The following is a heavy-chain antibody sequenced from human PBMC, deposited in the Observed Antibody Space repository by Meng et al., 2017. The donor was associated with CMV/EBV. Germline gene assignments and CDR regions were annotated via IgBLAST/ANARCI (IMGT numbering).Heavy chain of an antibody. J-gene: IGHJ5*02. V-gene: IGHV1-8*01. CDR1: GYTFTSYD. CDR3: ARGRLLKNWFDP. CDR2: MKPNSGNT. Sequence: ASVQVSCKASGYTFTSYDINWVRQATGQGLEWMGWMKPNSGNTGYAQKFQGRVTMTRNTSISTAYMELSSLRSEDTAVYYCARGRLLKNWFDPWGQGTLVTVSS.